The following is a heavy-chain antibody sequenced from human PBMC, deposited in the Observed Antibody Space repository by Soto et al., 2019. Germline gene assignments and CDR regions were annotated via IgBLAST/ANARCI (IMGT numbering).Heavy chain of an antibody. D-gene: IGHD2-21*02. J-gene: IGHJ3*02. Sequence: QVQLVASGGGVVQPGRSLRLSCAASGFTFSSYGMHWVRQAPGKGLEWVAVISYDGSNKYYADSVKGRFTISRDNSKNTLYLQMNSLRAEDTAVYYCAKGDCGGDCYSFDAFDIWGQGTMVTVSS. CDR1: GFTFSSYG. V-gene: IGHV3-30*18. CDR2: ISYDGSNK. CDR3: AKGDCGGDCYSFDAFDI.